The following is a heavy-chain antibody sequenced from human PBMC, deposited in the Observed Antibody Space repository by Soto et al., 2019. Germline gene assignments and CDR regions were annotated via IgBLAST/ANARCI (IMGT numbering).Heavy chain of an antibody. CDR3: ARDMAGSRGFDY. CDR1: GFTFSSYS. D-gene: IGHD6-19*01. Sequence: HPGGSLRLSCAASGFTFSSYSMNWVRQAPGKGLEWVSYISSSSSTIYYADSVKGRFTISRDNAKNSLYLQMNSLRAEDTAVYYFARDMAGSRGFDYWGQGTPVTGSS. CDR2: ISSSSSTI. J-gene: IGHJ4*02. V-gene: IGHV3-48*01.